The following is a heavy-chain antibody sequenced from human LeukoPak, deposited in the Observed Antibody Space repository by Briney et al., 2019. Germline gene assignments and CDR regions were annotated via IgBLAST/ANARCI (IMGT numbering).Heavy chain of an antibody. Sequence: GGSLRLSCAASGFTFSSYSMNWVRQAPGKGLEWVSSISSSSSYIYYADSVKGRFTISRDNTKNSLYLQMNSLRAEDTAVYYWASTRERSSGWSLDYWGQGTLVTVSS. CDR1: GFTFSSYS. J-gene: IGHJ4*02. V-gene: IGHV3-21*01. CDR2: ISSSSSYI. CDR3: ASTRERSSGWSLDY. D-gene: IGHD6-19*01.